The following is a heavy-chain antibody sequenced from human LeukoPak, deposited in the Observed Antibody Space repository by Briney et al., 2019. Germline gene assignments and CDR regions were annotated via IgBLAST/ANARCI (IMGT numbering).Heavy chain of an antibody. CDR2: IIPIFGTA. V-gene: IGHV1-69*13. CDR3: ARDSKGYYDSSGADAFDF. D-gene: IGHD3-22*01. CDR1: GGTFSSYA. J-gene: IGHJ3*01. Sequence: ASVKVSCKASGGTFSSYAISWVRQAPGQGLEWMGGIIPIFGTANYAQKFQGRVTITADESTSTAYMELSSLRSEDTAVYYCARDSKGYYDSSGADAFDFWGQGTMVTVSS.